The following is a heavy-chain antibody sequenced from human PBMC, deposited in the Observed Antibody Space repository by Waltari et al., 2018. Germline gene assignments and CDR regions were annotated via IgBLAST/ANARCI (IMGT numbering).Heavy chain of an antibody. J-gene: IGHJ5*02. V-gene: IGHV4-38-2*02. Sequence: QVQLQESGPGLVKPSETLSLTCAVSGYSISSGYYWGWIRQPPGKGLEWIGSIYHSGSTDYHPSLKSRVTISVDTSKNQFSLKLSSVTAADTAVYYCARDSRIAVAGNWFDPWGQGTLVTVSS. CDR3: ARDSRIAVAGNWFDP. D-gene: IGHD6-19*01. CDR1: GYSISSGYY. CDR2: IYHSGST.